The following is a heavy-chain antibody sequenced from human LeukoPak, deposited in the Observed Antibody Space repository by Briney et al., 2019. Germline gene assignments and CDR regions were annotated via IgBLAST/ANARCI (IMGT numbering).Heavy chain of an antibody. V-gene: IGHV1-2*02. CDR2: INPKSGGT. CDR3: ARNLWFGESSDAFDM. J-gene: IGHJ3*02. CDR1: GYSFTVHY. D-gene: IGHD3-10*01. Sequence: AAVTVSFTSSGYSFTVHYMHWVRQAPGQGREWMGWINPKSGGTNYAQKFQGRVTITRDTSISTAYMDMSSLRSDDTAVYYCARNLWFGESSDAFDMWGQGTMVTVSS.